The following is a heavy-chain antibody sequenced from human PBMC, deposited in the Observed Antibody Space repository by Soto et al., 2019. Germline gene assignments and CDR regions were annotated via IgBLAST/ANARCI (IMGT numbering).Heavy chain of an antibody. Sequence: GPFKTSETLSLTCAVYGGSFSGYYWSWIRQPPGKGLEWIGEINHSGSTNYNPSLKSRVTISVDTSKYQFSLKLSSVTAADTAVYYCARGQDSSGWYRDYYYYGVDVWGQGTTVTVSS. CDR1: GGSFSGYY. CDR3: ARGQDSSGWYRDYYYYGVDV. D-gene: IGHD6-19*01. CDR2: INHSGST. V-gene: IGHV4-34*01. J-gene: IGHJ6*02.